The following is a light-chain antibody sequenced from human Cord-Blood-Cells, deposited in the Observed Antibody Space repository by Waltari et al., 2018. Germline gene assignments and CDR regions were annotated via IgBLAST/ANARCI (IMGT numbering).Light chain of an antibody. J-gene: IGLJ3*02. CDR1: SSNIGSNT. Sequence: QSVLTQPPSASGTPGPRVTISCSGSSSNIGSNTATWYQQLPGTAPKPLIYRNKQRPSGVPDRFSGSKSGTSASLAISGLQSEDEADYYCAAWDDSLNGWVFGGGTKLTVL. CDR2: RNK. V-gene: IGLV1-44*01. CDR3: AAWDDSLNGWV.